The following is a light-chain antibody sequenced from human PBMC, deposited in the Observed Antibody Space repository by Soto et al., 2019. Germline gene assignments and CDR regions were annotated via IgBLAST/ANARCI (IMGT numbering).Light chain of an antibody. CDR3: QQSYSRPIT. CDR2: GAS. Sequence: DIVMTQSPATLSVAPGERVTFSCRASQGVSRKLAWYQHKPGQAPRLLISGASTGATGIPARFSGSGSGTEFTLTISSLQPEDFATYYCQQSYSRPITFGQRTLPEI. CDR1: QGVSRK. J-gene: IGKJ5*01. V-gene: IGKV3-15*01.